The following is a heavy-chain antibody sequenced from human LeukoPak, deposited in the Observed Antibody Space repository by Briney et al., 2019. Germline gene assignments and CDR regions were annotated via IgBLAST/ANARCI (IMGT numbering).Heavy chain of an antibody. D-gene: IGHD6-13*01. CDR3: AREFLSSWYFDY. CDR2: IYHSGST. CDR1: GGSISSSNW. J-gene: IGHJ4*02. V-gene: IGHV4-4*02. Sequence: SETLSLTCAVSGGSISSSNWWSWVRQPPGKGLEWIGEIYHSGSTNYNPSLKSRVTTSVDKSKNQFSLKLSSVTAADTAVYYCAREFLSSWYFDYWGQGTLVTVSS.